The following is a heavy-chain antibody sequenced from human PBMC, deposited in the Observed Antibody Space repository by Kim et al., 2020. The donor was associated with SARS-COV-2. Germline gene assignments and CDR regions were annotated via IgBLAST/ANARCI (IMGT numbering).Heavy chain of an antibody. CDR1: GGSFSGYY. J-gene: IGHJ4*02. V-gene: IGHV4-34*01. CDR2: INHSGST. D-gene: IGHD6-19*01. CDR3: ARAHKTLGAVAGFDY. Sequence: SETLSLTCAVYGGSFSGYYWSWIRQPPGKGLEWIGEINHSGSTNYNPSLKSRVTISVDTSKNQFSLKLSSVTAADTAVYYCARAHKTLGAVAGFDYWGQGTLVTVSS.